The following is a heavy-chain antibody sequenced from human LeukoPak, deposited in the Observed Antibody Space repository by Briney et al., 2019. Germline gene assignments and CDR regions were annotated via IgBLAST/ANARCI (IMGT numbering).Heavy chain of an antibody. Sequence: SETLSLTCTVSGGSISSYYWSWIRQSAGKGLECIGRIYSSGDTNYNPSLKSRVTMSVDTSKKQCSLKLSSVTAADTAVYYCAREHWFDPWGQGTLVTVSS. CDR2: IYSSGDT. CDR3: AREHWFDP. CDR1: GGSISSYY. J-gene: IGHJ5*02. V-gene: IGHV4-4*07.